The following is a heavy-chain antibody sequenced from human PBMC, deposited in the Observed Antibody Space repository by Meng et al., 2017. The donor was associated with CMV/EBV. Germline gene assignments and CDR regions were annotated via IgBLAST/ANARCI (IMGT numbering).Heavy chain of an antibody. CDR2: ISAYNGNT. D-gene: IGHD3-10*01. Sequence: ASVKVSCKASGYTFTSYGISWVRQAPGQGLEWMGWISAYNGNTNYAQKLQGRVTMTTDTSTSTAYMELRSRRSDDTAVYYCASSAGGHYYYYGMDVWGQGTTVTVSS. V-gene: IGHV1-18*01. CDR1: GYTFTSYG. CDR3: ASSAGGHYYYYGMDV. J-gene: IGHJ6*02.